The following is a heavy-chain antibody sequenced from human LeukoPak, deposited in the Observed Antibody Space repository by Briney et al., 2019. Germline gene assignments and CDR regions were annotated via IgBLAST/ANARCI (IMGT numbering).Heavy chain of an antibody. J-gene: IGHJ4*02. CDR2: VTHTGTT. CDR1: GGSFSRYY. CDR3: ARHRGYTYGDY. Sequence: MPSETLSLTCAVYGGSFSRYYWGWIRQPPGKGLEWIGEVTHTGTTNYNPSLKSRVTISVGTSKNQFSLKLNSVTAADTAVYYCARHRGYTYGDYWGQGTLVAVSS. D-gene: IGHD5-18*01. V-gene: IGHV4-34*01.